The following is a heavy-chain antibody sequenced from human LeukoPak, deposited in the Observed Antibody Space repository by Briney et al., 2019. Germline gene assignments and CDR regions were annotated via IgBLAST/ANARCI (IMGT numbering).Heavy chain of an antibody. V-gene: IGHV3-21*06. J-gene: IGHJ4*02. CDR1: GFTFSSYS. CDR3: ARDLSPPGYCSSTSCSSFDY. D-gene: IGHD2-2*01. CDR2: ISSSSSYI. Sequence: GGSLRLSCAACGFTFSSYSMNLVRQAPGKGLEWVSSISSSSSYIYYADSVKGRFTISRDNAKNSLYLQMNSLRAEDTAVYYCARDLSPPGYCSSTSCSSFDYWGQGTLVTVSS.